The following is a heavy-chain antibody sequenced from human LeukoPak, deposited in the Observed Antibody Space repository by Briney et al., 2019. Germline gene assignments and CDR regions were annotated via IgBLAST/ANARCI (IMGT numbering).Heavy chain of an antibody. CDR2: MNPNSGNT. J-gene: IGHJ4*02. CDR3: ARALVGATRAIDY. V-gene: IGHV1-8*01. Sequence: ASVKVSCKASGYTFTSYDINWVRQATGQGLEWMGWMNPNSGNTGYAQKFQGRVTMTRDTSISTAYMDLSSLRSDDTAVYYCARALVGATRAIDYWGQGTLVTVSS. CDR1: GYTFTSYD. D-gene: IGHD1-26*01.